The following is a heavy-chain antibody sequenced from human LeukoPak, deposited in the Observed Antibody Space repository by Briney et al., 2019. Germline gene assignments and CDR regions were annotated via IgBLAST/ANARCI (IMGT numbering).Heavy chain of an antibody. Sequence: GASVKVSCKASGYIFTSYDINWVRQATGQGLEWMGWMNPNSGNTGYAQKFQGGVTMTRNTSISTAYMALSSLRSEDTAVYYCARRTGYCSGGSCYHIDYWGQGTLVTVSS. V-gene: IGHV1-8*01. J-gene: IGHJ4*02. D-gene: IGHD2-15*01. CDR3: ARRTGYCSGGSCYHIDY. CDR2: MNPNSGNT. CDR1: GYIFTSYD.